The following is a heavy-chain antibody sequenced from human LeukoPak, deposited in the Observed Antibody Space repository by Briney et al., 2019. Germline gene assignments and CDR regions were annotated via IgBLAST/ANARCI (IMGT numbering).Heavy chain of an antibody. CDR3: ARGSDYYDSSGYLN. Sequence: ASVKVSCKASGYTFTGYYMHWVRQAPGQGLEWMGRINPNSGGTNYAQKFQGRVTVTRDTSISTAYMELSRLRSDDTAVYYCARGSDYYDSSGYLNWGQGTLVTVSS. CDR1: GYTFTGYY. V-gene: IGHV1-2*06. J-gene: IGHJ4*02. D-gene: IGHD3-22*01. CDR2: INPNSGGT.